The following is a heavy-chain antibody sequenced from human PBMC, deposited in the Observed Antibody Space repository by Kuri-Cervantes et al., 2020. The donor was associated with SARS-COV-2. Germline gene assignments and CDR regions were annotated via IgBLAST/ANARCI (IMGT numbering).Heavy chain of an antibody. Sequence: SVKVSCKASGVTFTRDTINWVRQAPGQGLEWMGRIIPDLGVTNYARKFQGRVTITADKSTNTAYMDLNSLTSEDTAVYYCAREGYYDSSGYFDYWGQGTLVTVSS. V-gene: IGHV1-69*04. CDR2: IIPDLGVT. J-gene: IGHJ4*02. CDR1: GVTFTRDT. CDR3: AREGYYDSSGYFDY. D-gene: IGHD3-22*01.